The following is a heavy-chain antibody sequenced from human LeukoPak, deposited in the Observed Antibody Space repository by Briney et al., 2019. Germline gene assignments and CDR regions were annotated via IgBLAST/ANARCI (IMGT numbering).Heavy chain of an antibody. V-gene: IGHV3-23*01. CDR2: ISGSGGST. D-gene: IGHD1-26*01. CDR3: AKDREPSIYVVGATLVPDAFDI. J-gene: IGHJ3*02. Sequence: GGSLRLSCAASGFTFSSYAMSWVRQAPGKGLEWVSAISGSGGSTYYADSVKGRFTISRDNSKNTLYLQMNSLRAEDTAVYYCAKDREPSIYVVGATLVPDAFDIWGQGTMVTVSS. CDR1: GFTFSSYA.